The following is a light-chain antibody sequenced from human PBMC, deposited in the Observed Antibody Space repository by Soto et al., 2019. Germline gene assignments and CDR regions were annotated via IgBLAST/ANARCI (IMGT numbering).Light chain of an antibody. CDR2: DNH. J-gene: IGLJ3*02. V-gene: IGLV1-51*01. CDR3: ATWDGSRSVVV. Sequence: QSVLTQPPSVSAAPGQRVTISCSGTSSNVGDNFVSWYQQPPEADPTILIYDNHKRPSGIPDRFSGSKSGTSATLGITGLQTGDEADYYCATWDGSRSVVVFGGGTKLTVL. CDR1: SSNVGDNF.